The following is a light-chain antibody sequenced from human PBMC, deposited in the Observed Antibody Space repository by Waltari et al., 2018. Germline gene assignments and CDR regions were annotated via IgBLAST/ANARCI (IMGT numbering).Light chain of an antibody. CDR1: NIGRKT. J-gene: IGLJ3*02. CDR3: QVWDSSTDHVV. V-gene: IGLV3-21*04. CDR2: YDS. Sequence: SYVLTQPPSVSVAPGKTAILSCAGDNIGRKTVHWYQQKPGQAPVLVIYYDSDRPSGSPGRFSGSNSANMATLTIIRVEAGDEADYGCQVWDSSTDHVVFGGGTKLTVL.